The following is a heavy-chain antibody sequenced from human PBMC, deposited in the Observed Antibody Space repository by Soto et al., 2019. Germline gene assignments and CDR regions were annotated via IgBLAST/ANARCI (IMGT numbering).Heavy chain of an antibody. J-gene: IGHJ4*02. CDR2: ISSSGSTI. D-gene: IGHD5-12*01. CDR3: ARGVIGWLQYLGFDY. Sequence: GGALRLSCAASGFTFSSYEMNWVRQAPGKGLEWVSYISSSGSTIYYADSVKGRFTISRDNANNSLYLQMNSLRVEDTAGYYCARGVIGWLQYLGFDYQGQSPLDPLST. CDR1: GFTFSSYE. V-gene: IGHV3-48*03.